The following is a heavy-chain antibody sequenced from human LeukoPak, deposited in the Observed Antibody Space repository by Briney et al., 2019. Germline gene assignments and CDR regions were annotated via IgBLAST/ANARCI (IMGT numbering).Heavy chain of an antibody. CDR3: ARGGGYATVYYYYMDV. CDR2: IIPIFGTA. D-gene: IGHD6-25*01. Sequence: SVKLSCKASGGTFSSYAISWMRQAPGQGLEWMGGIIPIFGTANYAQEFQGRVTITADESTTTAYMELSSLRSEDTAVYYCARGGGYATVYYYYMDVWGKGTTVTVSS. CDR1: GGTFSSYA. J-gene: IGHJ6*03. V-gene: IGHV1-69*01.